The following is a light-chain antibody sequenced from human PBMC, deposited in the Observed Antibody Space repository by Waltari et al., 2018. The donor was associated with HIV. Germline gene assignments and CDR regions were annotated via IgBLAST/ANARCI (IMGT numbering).Light chain of an antibody. CDR1: SSAVGAYNY. CDR2: DVT. V-gene: IGLV2-8*01. Sequence: QSALTQPHSASGSPGQSVTISCTGTSSAVGAYNYVSWFQQHPGKAPKLMIYDVTKRPSGVPDRFSGSKSGNTASLTVSGLQAEDEADYYCASHAGSKDVFGGGTRLTVL. J-gene: IGLJ2*01. CDR3: ASHAGSKDV.